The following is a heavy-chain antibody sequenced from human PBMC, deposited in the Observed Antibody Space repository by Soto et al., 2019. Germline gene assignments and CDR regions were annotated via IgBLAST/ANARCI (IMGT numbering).Heavy chain of an antibody. CDR2: IYYSGST. CDR1: GGSISSYY. V-gene: IGHV4-59*01. CDR3: ARAKARYFDWLSPPASDAFDI. Sequence: VSLTCTVSGGSISSYYWSWIRQPPGKGLEWIGYIYYSGSTNYNPSLKSRVTISVDTSKNQFSLKLSSVTAADTAVYYCARAKARYFDWLSPPASDAFDIWGQGTMVTVSS. D-gene: IGHD3-9*01. J-gene: IGHJ3*02.